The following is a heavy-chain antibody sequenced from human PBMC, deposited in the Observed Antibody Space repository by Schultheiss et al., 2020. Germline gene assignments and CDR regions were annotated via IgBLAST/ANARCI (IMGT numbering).Heavy chain of an antibody. D-gene: IGHD1-26*01. Sequence: SETLSLTCAVYGGSFSGYYWSWIRQPPGKGLEWIGSIYYSGSGHYNSSLNSRVTISVDTSKNQFSLKLTSVTAADTAVYYCARDQGLRVGATNDYYYYYGMDVWGKGTTVTGSA. J-gene: IGHJ6*04. CDR3: ARDQGLRVGATNDYYYYYGMDV. V-gene: IGHV4-34*01. CDR2: IYYSGSG. CDR1: GGSFSGYY.